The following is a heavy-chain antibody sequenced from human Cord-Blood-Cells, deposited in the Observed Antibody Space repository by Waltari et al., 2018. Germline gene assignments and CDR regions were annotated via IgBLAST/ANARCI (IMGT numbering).Heavy chain of an antibody. Sequence: QVQLVSSGAEVKKPGSSVKVSCKASGYTFTSYDINWVRQATGQGLEWMGWMNPNSGNTGYAQKFQGRVTMTRNTSISTAYMELSSLGSEDTAVYYCARRGRLVRGAFDIWGQGTMVTVSS. CDR3: ARRGRLVRGAFDI. J-gene: IGHJ3*02. CDR1: GYTFTSYD. V-gene: IGHV1-8*01. CDR2: MNPNSGNT. D-gene: IGHD3-10*01.